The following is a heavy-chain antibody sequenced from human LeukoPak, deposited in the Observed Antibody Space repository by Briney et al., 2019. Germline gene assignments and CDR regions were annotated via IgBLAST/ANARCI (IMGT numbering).Heavy chain of an antibody. CDR1: GFTFDDYV. D-gene: IGHD2-2*01. CDR3: ARGRYDDSVDY. CDR2: ISWNSGSI. Sequence: GRSLRLSCAASGFTFDDYVMHWVRQAPGKGLGWVSGISWNSGSIGYADSVKGRFTISRDNAKNSLYLQMNSLRAEDTAVYYCARGRYDDSVDYWGQGTLVTVSS. J-gene: IGHJ4*02. V-gene: IGHV3-9*01.